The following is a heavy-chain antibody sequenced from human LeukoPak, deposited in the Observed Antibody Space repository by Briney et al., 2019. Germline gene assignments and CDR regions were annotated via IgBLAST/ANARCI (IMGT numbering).Heavy chain of an antibody. CDR1: GFLVSSCG. V-gene: IGHV3-33*03. Sequence: GGSLRLSCAASGFLVSSCGMHWVRQAPGKGLEWVGVIWSNGNNKYYADSVKGRFTISRDNSKNTLYLQMDSLRAEDTAVYYCPTEPSQYVIGHGGQGPLVTVSS. J-gene: IGHJ4*01. CDR3: PTEPSQYVIGH. CDR2: IWSNGNNK. D-gene: IGHD2/OR15-2a*01.